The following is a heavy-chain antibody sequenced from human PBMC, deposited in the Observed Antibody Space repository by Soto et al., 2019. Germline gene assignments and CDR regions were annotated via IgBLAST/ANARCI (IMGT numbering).Heavy chain of an antibody. CDR2: ISSSGYI. V-gene: IGHV3-21*01. CDR1: GFNFNSYT. D-gene: IGHD2-15*01. CDR3: ARDCSGGSCYPGMDV. J-gene: IGHJ6*02. Sequence: GGSLRLSCAASGFNFNSYTINWVRQAPGKRLEWPSSISSSGYIFSTDSVRGRFTISRDNAKNSVYLQINSLRAEDTAVYFCARDCSGGSCYPGMDVWGQGTTVTVSS.